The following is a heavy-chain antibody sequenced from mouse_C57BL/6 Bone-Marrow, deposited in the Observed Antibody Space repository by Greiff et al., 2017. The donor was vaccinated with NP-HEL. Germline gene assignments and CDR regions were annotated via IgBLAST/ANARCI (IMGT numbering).Heavy chain of an antibody. CDR1: GFTFSSYG. V-gene: IGHV5-6*01. Sequence: EVKLVESGGDLVKPGGSLKLSCAASGFTFSSYGMSWVRQTPDKRLEWVATISSGGSYTYYPDSVKGRFTISRDNAKNTLYLQMSSLKSEDTAMYYCASPYDYDVAWLAYWGQGTRVTVSA. CDR3: ASPYDYDVAWLAY. CDR2: ISSGGSYT. D-gene: IGHD2-4*01. J-gene: IGHJ3*01.